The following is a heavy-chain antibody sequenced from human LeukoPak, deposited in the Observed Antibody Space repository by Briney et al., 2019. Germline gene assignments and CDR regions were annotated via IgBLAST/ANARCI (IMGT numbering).Heavy chain of an antibody. V-gene: IGHV6-1*01. D-gene: IGHD3-3*01. CDR2: TYYRSKWYN. Sequence: SQTLLLTCALSGDSVSANGAAWNWIRQSPSRGLEWLGRTYYRSKWYNDYAVSVKSRITINPDTSKNQFSLQLNSVTPEDTAVYYCARVPYYDFQADAFDIWGQGTMVTVSS. J-gene: IGHJ3*02. CDR3: ARVPYYDFQADAFDI. CDR1: GDSVSANGAA.